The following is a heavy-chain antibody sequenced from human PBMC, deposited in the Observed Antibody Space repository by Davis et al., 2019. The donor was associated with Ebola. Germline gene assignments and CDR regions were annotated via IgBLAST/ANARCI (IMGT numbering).Heavy chain of an antibody. CDR2: IKQDGSEK. D-gene: IGHD6-13*01. CDR3: VRDVGRSTWYDFGTYHYYMDV. J-gene: IGHJ6*03. CDR1: GFTFSSYE. Sequence: PGGSLRLSCAASGFTFSSYEINWVRQAPGKGLEWVANIKQDGSEKYYVDSAKGRFTLSRDNAKNSLYLQMNSLRAEDTAVYYCVRDVGRSTWYDFGTYHYYMDVWGKGTTVTVSS. V-gene: IGHV3-7*01.